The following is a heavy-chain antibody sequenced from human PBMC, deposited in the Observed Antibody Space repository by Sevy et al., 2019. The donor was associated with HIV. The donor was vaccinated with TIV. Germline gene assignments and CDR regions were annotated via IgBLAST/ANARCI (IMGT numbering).Heavy chain of an antibody. V-gene: IGHV1-69*13. CDR2: FIALFRTS. Sequence: ASVKVSCRASGGTFSSYAINWVRQAPGQGLEWMGGFIALFRTSSYTQKFQGRVTIRGDESSSTAYMELSSLTSGDTAVYYCARWGNWNGRGDVWGQGTTVTVSS. D-gene: IGHD1-1*01. J-gene: IGHJ6*02. CDR1: GGTFSSYA. CDR3: ARWGNWNGRGDV.